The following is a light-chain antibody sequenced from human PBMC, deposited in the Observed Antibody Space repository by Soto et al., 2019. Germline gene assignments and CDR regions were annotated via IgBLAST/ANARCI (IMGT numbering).Light chain of an antibody. Sequence: QSVLTQPPSVSGAPGQRVTISCTGSSSNIGAGYDVHWYLQLPGTAPKLLIYGNTNRPSGVPDRFSGSKSGSSASLAITGLQAVDEGDYYCHSHDSSLHISAFGTGTTLTVL. CDR2: GNT. CDR1: SSNIGAGYD. J-gene: IGLJ1*01. CDR3: HSHDSSLHISA. V-gene: IGLV1-40*01.